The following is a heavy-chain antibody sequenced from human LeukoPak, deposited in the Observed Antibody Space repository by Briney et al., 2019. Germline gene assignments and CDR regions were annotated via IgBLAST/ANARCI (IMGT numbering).Heavy chain of an antibody. D-gene: IGHD3-22*01. V-gene: IGHV4-38-2*02. Sequence: GSLRLSCAASGFTFSSYAIHWVRQAPGKGLEWIASIYHSGTTYYNPSLRNRVTLFVDTSKNQFSLKLTSLTAADTAVYYCARDGVFHDSDGYSFDYWGQGTLVTVSS. CDR1: GFTFSSYA. CDR2: IYHSGTT. J-gene: IGHJ4*02. CDR3: ARDGVFHDSDGYSFDY.